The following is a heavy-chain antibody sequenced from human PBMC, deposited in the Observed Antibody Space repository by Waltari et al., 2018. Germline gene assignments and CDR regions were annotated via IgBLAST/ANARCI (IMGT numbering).Heavy chain of an antibody. J-gene: IGHJ3*02. D-gene: IGHD3-16*01. V-gene: IGHV4-59*01. CDR2: IYYSGST. CDR1: GGSISSYY. CDR3: ARDLPYGGRAFDI. Sequence: QVQLQESGPGLVKPSETLSLTCTVSGGSISSYYWSWIRQPPGKGLEWIGYIYYSGSTNYTPSLKSRVTISVDTSKNQFSLKLSSVTAADTAVYYCARDLPYGGRAFDIWGQGTMVTVSS.